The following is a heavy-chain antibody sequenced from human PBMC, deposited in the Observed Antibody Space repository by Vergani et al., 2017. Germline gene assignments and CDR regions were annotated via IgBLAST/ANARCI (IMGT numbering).Heavy chain of an antibody. V-gene: IGHV3-23*01. Sequence: EVQLLESGGGLVQPGGSLRLSCAASGFTFSSYAMSWVRQAPGKGLEWVSGISGSGGSTYYADSVKGRFTISRDNSKNTLYLQMNSLRAEDTAVYYCAKGCRSRTAILYYDYWGQGTLVTVSS. CDR1: GFTFSSYA. CDR2: ISGSGGST. D-gene: IGHD5-18*01. CDR3: AKGCRSRTAILYYDY. J-gene: IGHJ4*02.